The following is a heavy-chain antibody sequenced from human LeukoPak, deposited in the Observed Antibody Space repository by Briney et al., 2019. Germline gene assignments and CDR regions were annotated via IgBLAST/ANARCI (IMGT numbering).Heavy chain of an antibody. CDR3: ITEEYDEGSDY. Sequence: GGSLRLSCAASGFTFTNAWMTWVRQAPGKGLEWVGRIRSKTDGGTTDYAAPVKGRFTISRDDSKNTLYLQMNSLKSEDTAVYYCITEEYDEGSDYWGQGTLVTVSS. CDR2: IRSKTDGGTT. D-gene: IGHD3-3*01. J-gene: IGHJ4*02. V-gene: IGHV3-15*01. CDR1: GFTFTNAW.